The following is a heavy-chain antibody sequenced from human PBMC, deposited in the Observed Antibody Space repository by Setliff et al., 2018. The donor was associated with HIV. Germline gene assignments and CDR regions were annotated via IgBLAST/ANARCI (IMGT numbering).Heavy chain of an antibody. CDR3: ASAGPYCGDDCPYNWLTP. CDR1: SDSISSSY. V-gene: IGHV4-59*01. J-gene: IGHJ5*02. D-gene: IGHD2-21*02. CDR2: VHHSGST. Sequence: SSETLSLTCTVSSDSISSSYWTWIRQPPGQGLEWIGYVHHSGSTKYNASLRSRVTMSVDTSKNLSSLTLRSVTAADTAVYYCASAGPYCGDDCPYNWLTPWGQGTLVTVS.